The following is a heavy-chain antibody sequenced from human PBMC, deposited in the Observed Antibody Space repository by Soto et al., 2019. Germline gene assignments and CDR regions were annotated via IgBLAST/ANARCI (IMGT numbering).Heavy chain of an antibody. J-gene: IGHJ4*02. CDR2: IWYDGSNK. Sequence: QVQLVESGGGVVQPGRSLRLSCAASGFTFSSYGMHWVRQAPGKGLEWVAVIWYDGSNKYYADSVKGRFTISRDNSKNTLYLQTNSLSAEDTAVYHGASRGGGDCYFEYWGQGTLVTVSS. D-gene: IGHD2-21*02. V-gene: IGHV3-33*01. CDR3: ASRGGGDCYFEY. CDR1: GFTFSSYG.